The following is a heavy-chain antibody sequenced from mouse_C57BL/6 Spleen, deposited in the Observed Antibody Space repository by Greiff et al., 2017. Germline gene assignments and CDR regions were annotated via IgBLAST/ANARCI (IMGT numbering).Heavy chain of an antibody. CDR2: INPNNGGT. CDR3: ARGLRLYAMDY. D-gene: IGHD1-2*01. Sequence: VQLQQSGPELVKPGASVKISCKASGYTFTDYYMNWVKQSHGKSLEWIGDINPNNGGTSYNQKFKGKATLTVDKSSSTAYMELRSLTSEDSAVYYCARGLRLYAMDYWGQGTSVTVSS. CDR1: GYTFTDYY. V-gene: IGHV1-26*01. J-gene: IGHJ4*01.